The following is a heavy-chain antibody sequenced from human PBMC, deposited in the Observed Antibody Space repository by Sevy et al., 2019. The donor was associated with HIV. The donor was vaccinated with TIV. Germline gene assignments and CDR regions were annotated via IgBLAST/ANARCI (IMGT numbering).Heavy chain of an antibody. CDR1: GFAFYEYS. CDR2: FSFGGGTI. CDR3: AREGCSRPHDY. D-gene: IGHD2-8*01. J-gene: IGHJ4*02. V-gene: IGHV3-11*01. Sequence: GGSLRLSCAASGFAFYEYSMSWIRQAPGKGLEWVATFSFGGGTINYADSVKGRFTISRDNSKNSFYLQMDNLRVEDTALYYCAREGCSRPHDYWGQGTRVTVSS.